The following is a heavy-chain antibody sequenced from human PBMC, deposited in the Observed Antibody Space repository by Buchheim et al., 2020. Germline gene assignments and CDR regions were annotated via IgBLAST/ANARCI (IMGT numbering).Heavy chain of an antibody. Sequence: EVQVLESGGGLVQAGGSLRLSCAASGFTFSNYGMSWVRQAPGKGLEWVSAINGRADRTYYADSVKGRFTISRDNSKNKLYLQLNSLRADDAAVYYCAKGHDSSGYYVWFLDFWGQGTL. V-gene: IGHV3-23*01. CDR2: INGRADRT. D-gene: IGHD3-22*01. CDR1: GFTFSNYG. J-gene: IGHJ4*02. CDR3: AKGHDSSGYYVWFLDF.